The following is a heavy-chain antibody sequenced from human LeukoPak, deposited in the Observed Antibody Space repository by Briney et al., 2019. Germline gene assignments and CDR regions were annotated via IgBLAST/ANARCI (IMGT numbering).Heavy chain of an antibody. J-gene: IGHJ4*02. D-gene: IGHD3-10*01. CDR3: ARHVSPSGAAGVDY. V-gene: IGHV4-39*01. CDR1: GGSISSSSYY. CDR2: IYYSGST. Sequence: SETLSLTCTVSGGSISSSSYYWGWIRQPPGKGLEWIGSIYYSGSTYYNPSLKSRVTISVDTSKNQFSLKLSSVTAADTAVYYCARHVSPSGAAGVDYWGQGTLVTVS.